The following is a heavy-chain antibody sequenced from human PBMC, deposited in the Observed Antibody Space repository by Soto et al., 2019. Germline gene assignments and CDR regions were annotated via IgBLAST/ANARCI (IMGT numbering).Heavy chain of an antibody. Sequence: GGTLRLSCAASGFTFSSYGMYWVRQAPGKGLERVAVISYDGSNKYYADSVKGRFTISRDNSKNTLYLQMNSLRAEDTAVYYFVKCSAQFPRIEVVWGQGSLDPVSS. CDR1: GFTFSSYG. J-gene: IGHJ4*01. D-gene: IGHD6-19*01. CDR2: ISYDGSNK. V-gene: IGHV3-30*18. CDR3: VKCSAQFPRIEVV.